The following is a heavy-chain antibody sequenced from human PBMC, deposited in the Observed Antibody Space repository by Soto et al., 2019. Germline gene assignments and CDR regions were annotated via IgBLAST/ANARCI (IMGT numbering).Heavy chain of an antibody. CDR2: IYPGDSDT. V-gene: IGHV5-51*01. CDR1: GYSFTSYW. CDR3: ARYFDWLSTQYYFDY. D-gene: IGHD3-9*01. J-gene: IGHJ4*02. Sequence: PGESLKISCKGSGYSFTSYWIGWVRQMPGKGLEWMGIIYPGDSDTRYSPSFQGQVTTSADKSISTAYLQWSSLKASDTAMYYCARYFDWLSTQYYFDYWGQGTLVTVSS.